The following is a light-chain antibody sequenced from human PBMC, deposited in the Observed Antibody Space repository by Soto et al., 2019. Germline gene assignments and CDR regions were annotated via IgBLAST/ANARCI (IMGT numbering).Light chain of an antibody. V-gene: IGLV1-44*01. J-gene: IGLJ2*01. CDR3: AAWDGSLNVVL. CDR2: NTN. Sequence: QSALTQQPSASGTPGQRVAISCSGSSSNIGTNTVNWYQQLPGSAPQLLIYNTNQRPSGVPGRFSGSKSGASASLAISGLQSEDEADYYCAAWDGSLNVVLFGGGTQLTVL. CDR1: SSNIGTNT.